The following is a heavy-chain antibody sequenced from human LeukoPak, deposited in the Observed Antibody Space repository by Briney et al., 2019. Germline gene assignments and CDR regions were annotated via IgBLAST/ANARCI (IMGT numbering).Heavy chain of an antibody. Sequence: SETLSLTCTVCGVSISPYFWSWLRQPPGKGLEWIGYISYTGSTNYNPSLKSRVTISVDTSKNQFSLQLTSVTAADTAVYYCARDDYRGVTNFDPWGQGTLVTVSS. CDR1: GVSISPYF. D-gene: IGHD3-10*01. CDR2: ISYTGST. V-gene: IGHV4-59*01. CDR3: ARDDYRGVTNFDP. J-gene: IGHJ5*02.